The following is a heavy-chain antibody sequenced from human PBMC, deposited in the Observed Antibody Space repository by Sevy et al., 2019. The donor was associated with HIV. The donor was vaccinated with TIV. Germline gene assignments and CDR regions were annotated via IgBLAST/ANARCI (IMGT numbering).Heavy chain of an antibody. CDR1: GFTFRSYA. CDR3: AKDVTFEGDHFDY. D-gene: IGHD3-16*01. Sequence: GGSLRLSCAASGFTFRSYAMSWVRQAPGKGLEWVAVISGSGGSTFYADSVKGRFTISRDNSKNTLDLEMNSLTAEDTAVYYCAKDVTFEGDHFDYSGQGILVTVSS. J-gene: IGHJ4*02. V-gene: IGHV3-23*01. CDR2: ISGSGGST.